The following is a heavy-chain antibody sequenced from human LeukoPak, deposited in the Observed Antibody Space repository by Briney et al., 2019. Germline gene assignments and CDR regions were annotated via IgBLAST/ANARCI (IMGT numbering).Heavy chain of an antibody. CDR1: GFTFSSYW. V-gene: IGHV3-74*01. CDR3: ARDSLTPSSWFDP. D-gene: IGHD2-2*01. CDR2: INSDGSST. J-gene: IGHJ5*02. Sequence: GGSLRLSCAASGFTFSSYWMHWVRQAPGEGLVWVSRINSDGSSTSYADSVKGRFTISRDNAKNTLYLQMNSLRAEDTAVYYCARDSLTPSSWFDPWGQGTLVTVSS.